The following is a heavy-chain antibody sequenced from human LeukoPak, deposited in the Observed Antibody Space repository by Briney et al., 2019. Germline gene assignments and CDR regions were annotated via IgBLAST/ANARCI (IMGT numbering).Heavy chain of an antibody. CDR3: ARQSLVPGSTGWFDP. CDR1: GGSMSGSSYY. J-gene: IGHJ5*02. V-gene: IGHV4-39*01. D-gene: IGHD3-10*01. Sequence: PSETLSLTCTVSGGSMSGSSYYWGWIRQPPGKGLEWIGSIYYSGITYYNPFLKSRVTISVDTSKNQFSLKLSSVTAADTAVFYCARQSLVPGSTGWFDPWGQGTPVTVSS. CDR2: IYYSGIT.